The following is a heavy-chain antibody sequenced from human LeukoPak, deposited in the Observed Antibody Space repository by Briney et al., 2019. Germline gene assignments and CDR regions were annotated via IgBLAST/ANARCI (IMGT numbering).Heavy chain of an antibody. CDR1: GFTFSSYW. CDR3: AARIIDLYRSRWYFGY. D-gene: IGHD6-13*01. CDR2: IKQDGSEK. V-gene: IGHV3-7*03. J-gene: IGHJ4*02. Sequence: GGSLRLSCAASGFTFSSYWMSWVRQAPRKGLEGVANIKQDGSEKYYVDSVKGRFTISRDNSKNTLYLQKNSLRAHDTVLYYCAARIIDLYRSRWYFGYWGQGTLVTVSS.